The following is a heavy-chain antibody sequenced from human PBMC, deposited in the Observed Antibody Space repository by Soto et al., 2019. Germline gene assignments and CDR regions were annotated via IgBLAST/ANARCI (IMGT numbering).Heavy chain of an antibody. CDR3: AKDSSSSSWYGDNWFDP. J-gene: IGHJ5*02. Sequence: EVQLVESGGGLVQPGRSLRLSCAASGFTFDDYAMHWVRQAPGKGLEWVSGISWNSGSIGYADSVKGRFTISRDNAKNSLYLQMNSLRAEDTALYYCAKDSSSSSWYGDNWFDPWGQGTLVTVSS. D-gene: IGHD6-13*01. CDR2: ISWNSGSI. CDR1: GFTFDDYA. V-gene: IGHV3-9*01.